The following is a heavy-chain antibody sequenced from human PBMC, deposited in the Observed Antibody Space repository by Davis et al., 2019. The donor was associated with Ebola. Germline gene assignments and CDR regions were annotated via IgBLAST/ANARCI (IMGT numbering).Heavy chain of an antibody. J-gene: IGHJ3*02. Sequence: GESLKISCAASGFTFSSYAMSWVRQAPGKGLEWVSAISGSGGSTYYADSVKGRFTISRDNAKNSLYLQMNSLRAEDTALYYCARDGITGSITIDIWGQGTMVTVSS. D-gene: IGHD5-24*01. CDR2: ISGSGGST. CDR3: ARDGITGSITIDI. V-gene: IGHV3-23*01. CDR1: GFTFSSYA.